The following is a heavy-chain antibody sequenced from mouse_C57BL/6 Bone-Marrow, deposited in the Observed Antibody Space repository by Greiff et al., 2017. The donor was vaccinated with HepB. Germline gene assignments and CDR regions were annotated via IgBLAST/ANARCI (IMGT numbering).Heavy chain of an antibody. CDR3: VRPVYYGNGSWYFDV. V-gene: IGHV10-1*01. CDR1: GFSFNTYA. CDR2: IRSKSNNYAT. Sequence: EVQRVESGGGLVQPKGSLKLSCAASGFSFNTYAMNWVRQAPGKGLEWVARIRSKSNNYATYYADSVKDRFTISRDDSESMLYLQMNNLKTEDTAMYYCVRPVYYGNGSWYFDVWGTGTTVTVSS. J-gene: IGHJ1*03. D-gene: IGHD2-1*01.